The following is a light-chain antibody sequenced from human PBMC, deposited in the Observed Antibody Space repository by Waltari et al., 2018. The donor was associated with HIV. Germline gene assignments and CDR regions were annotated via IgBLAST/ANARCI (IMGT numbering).Light chain of an antibody. V-gene: IGLV4-69*01. CDR2: LNSDGSH. CDR1: SGHISYA. J-gene: IGLJ2*01. CDR3: QTWGTGIVL. Sequence: QLVLTQSPSASAYLGASVKLTCTLSSGHISYAIAWHPQQPEKGPRYLMKLNSDGSHTKGDGIPDRFSGSSSGAERYLTISSLQSDDEADYYCQTWGTGIVLFGGGTKVTVL.